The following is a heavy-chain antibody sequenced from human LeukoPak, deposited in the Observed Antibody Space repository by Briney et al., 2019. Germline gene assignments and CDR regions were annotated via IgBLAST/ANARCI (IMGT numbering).Heavy chain of an antibody. J-gene: IGHJ4*02. D-gene: IGHD3-3*01. CDR2: IYYSGCT. V-gene: IGHV4-39*07. Sequence: SETLSLTCTVSGGSISSSSYYWGWIRQPPGKGLEWIGSIYYSGCTYYNPSLKSRVTISVDTSKNQFSLKLSSVTAADTAVYYCARTGRDFWSGPDYWGQGTLVTVSS. CDR3: ARTGRDFWSGPDY. CDR1: GGSISSSSYY.